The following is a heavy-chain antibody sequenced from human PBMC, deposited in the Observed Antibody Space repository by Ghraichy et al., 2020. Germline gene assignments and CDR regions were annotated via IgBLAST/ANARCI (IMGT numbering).Heavy chain of an antibody. D-gene: IGHD3/OR15-3a*01. CDR2: ITDNGGTT. J-gene: IGHJ1*01. CDR1: GFTFRTYA. V-gene: IGHV3-23*01. CDR3: AKFARDWPNEYLQH. Sequence: GGSLRLSCVASGFTFRTYAMSWVRQAPGKGLEWVSAITDNGGTTYDAESVKGWFTISRDNSKNTLFLQMNSLRGEDTAVYYCAKFARDWPNEYLQHWGQGALVTVSS.